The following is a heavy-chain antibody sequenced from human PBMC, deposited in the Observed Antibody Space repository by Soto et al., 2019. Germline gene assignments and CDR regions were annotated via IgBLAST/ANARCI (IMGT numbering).Heavy chain of an antibody. J-gene: IGHJ5*02. CDR3: ARLDITMVRGVVKDGWFDT. V-gene: IGHV4-59*08. CDR2: IFQSVST. CDR1: GASINNYY. Sequence: ASETLSLTCTVSGASINNYYWSWIRQPPGKGLEWIAYIFQSVSTSYSPSLQSRVTISLDTSNNRCSLKLSSVTAADTAVYYCARLDITMVRGVVKDGWFDTWGPGTLVTVSS. D-gene: IGHD3-10*01.